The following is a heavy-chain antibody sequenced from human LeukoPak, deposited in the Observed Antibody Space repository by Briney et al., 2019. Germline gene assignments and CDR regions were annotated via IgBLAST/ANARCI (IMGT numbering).Heavy chain of an antibody. J-gene: IGHJ4*02. CDR1: GFTFSSYG. D-gene: IGHD3-22*01. CDR3: AKDSHDLYYYGGSGSSNNFDY. CDR2: IRYDGSNK. V-gene: IGHV3-30*02. Sequence: PGETLRLSCAASGFTFSSYGMHWVRQAPGKGLEWVAFIRYDGSNKYYADSVKGRFIISRDNSKNTLYLQMNSLRAEDTAVYYCAKDSHDLYYYGGSGSSNNFDYGGQGTLVTVSS.